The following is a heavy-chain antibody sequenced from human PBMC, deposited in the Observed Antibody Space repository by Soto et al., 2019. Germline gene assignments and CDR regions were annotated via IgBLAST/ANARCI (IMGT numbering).Heavy chain of an antibody. CDR3: ARDRGCSGGSCYVSWFDP. CDR1: GGSISSGGYY. J-gene: IGHJ5*02. V-gene: IGHV4-31*03. Sequence: SETLSLTCTVSGGSISSGGYYWSWIRQHPGKGLEWIGYIYYSGSTYYNPSLKSRVTISVDTSKNQFSLKLSSVTAADTAVYYCARDRGCSGGSCYVSWFDPWGQGTLVTVSS. CDR2: IYYSGST. D-gene: IGHD2-15*01.